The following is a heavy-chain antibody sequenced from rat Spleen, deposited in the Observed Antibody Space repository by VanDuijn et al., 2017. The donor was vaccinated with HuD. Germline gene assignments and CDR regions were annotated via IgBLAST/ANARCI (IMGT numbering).Heavy chain of an antibody. J-gene: IGHJ4*01. CDR2: ISYEGSGT. D-gene: IGHD1-4*01. V-gene: IGHV5-22*01. CDR3: VRPGGLYVMDA. Sequence: EVQLVESGGGLVQPGRSLKLSCAASGFPFSDYYMAWVRQAPKKGLEWVTSISYEGSGTYYGDSVKDRFTISRDNAKSTLYLQMNSLRSEDTATYYCVRPGGLYVMDAWGQGASVTVSS. CDR1: GFPFSDYY.